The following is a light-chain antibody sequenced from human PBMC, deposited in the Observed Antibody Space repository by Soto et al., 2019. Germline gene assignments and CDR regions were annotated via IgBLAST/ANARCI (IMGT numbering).Light chain of an antibody. Sequence: QSALTQPASGSGSPGQSITISCTGTSSDVGSYNLVSWYQHHPGKAPKLMIYEGNKRPSGVSNRFSGSKSDNTASLTISGLQAEDEADYYCCSYAGSSTFALYFFGTGTKVTVL. CDR2: EGN. V-gene: IGLV2-23*03. CDR1: SSDVGSYNL. CDR3: CSYAGSSTFALYF. J-gene: IGLJ1*01.